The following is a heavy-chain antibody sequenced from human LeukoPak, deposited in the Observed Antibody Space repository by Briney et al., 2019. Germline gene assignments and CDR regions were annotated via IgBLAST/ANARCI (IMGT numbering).Heavy chain of an antibody. CDR3: ARDLLPGAPDYFDY. CDR1: GFTFGSYA. CDR2: IAHDETNR. Sequence: GGSLRLSCAASGFTFGSYAMHWVREAPGKGLEWVAVIAHDETNRFYADSVKGRFTISRDNSMNTLYLRMNSLRPEDTAVYFCARDLLPGAPDYFDYWGQGTLVTVSS. D-gene: IGHD2-2*01. J-gene: IGHJ4*02. V-gene: IGHV3-30*04.